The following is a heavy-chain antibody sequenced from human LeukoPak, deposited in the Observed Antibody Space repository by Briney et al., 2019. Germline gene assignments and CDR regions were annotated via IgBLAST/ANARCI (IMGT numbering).Heavy chain of an antibody. CDR1: GYTFTGYY. J-gene: IGHJ3*02. V-gene: IGHV1-2*06. D-gene: IGHD6-19*01. CDR2: INPNSGGT. Sequence: ASVKVSCKASGYTFTGYYMHWVRQAPGQGLEWMGRINPNSGGTNYAQKFQGRVTMTRDTSNSTAYMELGRLRSDDTAVYYCARDLGAYSSGWYSHDAFDIWGQGTMVTVSS. CDR3: ARDLGAYSSGWYSHDAFDI.